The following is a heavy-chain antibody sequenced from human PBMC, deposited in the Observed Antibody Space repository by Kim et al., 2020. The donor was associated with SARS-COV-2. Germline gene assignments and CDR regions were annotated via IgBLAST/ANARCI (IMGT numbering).Heavy chain of an antibody. CDR2: INHSGST. CDR1: GGSFSGYY. CDR3: ARDTTTKQYYYYYGMDV. Sequence: SETLSLTCAVYGGSFSGYYWSWIRQPPGKGLEWIGEINHSGSTNYNPSLKSRVTISVDTSKNQFSLKLSSVTAADTAVYYCARDTTTKQYYYYYGMDVWG. J-gene: IGHJ6*01. D-gene: IGHD4-17*01. V-gene: IGHV4-34*01.